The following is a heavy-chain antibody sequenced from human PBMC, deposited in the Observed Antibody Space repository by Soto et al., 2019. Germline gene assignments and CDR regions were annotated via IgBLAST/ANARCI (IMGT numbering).Heavy chain of an antibody. J-gene: IGHJ5*02. CDR2: IYHSGST. D-gene: IGHD6-19*01. CDR3: ARSIAVAGALSFDP. V-gene: IGHV4-38-2*01. Sequence: TLSLTCAVSGYSISSGYYWGWIRQPPGKGLEWIGSIYHSGSTYYNPSLKSRVTIPVDTSKNQFSLKLSSVTAADTAVYYCARSIAVAGALSFDPWGQGTLVTVSS. CDR1: GYSISSGYY.